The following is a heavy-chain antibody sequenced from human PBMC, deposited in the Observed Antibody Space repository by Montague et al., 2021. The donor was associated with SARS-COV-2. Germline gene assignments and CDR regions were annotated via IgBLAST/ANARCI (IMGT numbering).Heavy chain of an antibody. CDR3: ASQDYDTLTGFRYHYYGMDV. J-gene: IGHJ6*02. CDR2: IYSDESHT. CDR1: GVNFRSYV. V-gene: IGHV3-23*03. D-gene: IGHD3-9*01. Sequence: SLRLSWAASGVNFRSYVMSWVRQVPGKGLEWVSGIYSDESHTNYADSVKGRFTISRDNSKNMVYLEMSHLRAEDTAVYYCASQDYDTLTGFRYHYYGMDVWGQGTTVTVSS.